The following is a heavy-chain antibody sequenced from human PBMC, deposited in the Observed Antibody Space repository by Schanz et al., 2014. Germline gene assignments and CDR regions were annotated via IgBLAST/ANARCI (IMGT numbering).Heavy chain of an antibody. V-gene: IGHV1-2*06. CDR3: ASDERGMVGATPYYFDH. Sequence: QVQLVQSGAELKNPGASVKVSCKASGRTFIVYHVLHWVRQAPGQGLEWMGRISPNSGDTHSAQKFQGRVTMTWDRSISTAYMDLRSLTSADTAVYFCASDERGMVGATPYYFDHWGHGTLVTVSS. CDR2: ISPNSGDT. J-gene: IGHJ4*01. D-gene: IGHD1-26*01. CDR1: GRTFIVYH.